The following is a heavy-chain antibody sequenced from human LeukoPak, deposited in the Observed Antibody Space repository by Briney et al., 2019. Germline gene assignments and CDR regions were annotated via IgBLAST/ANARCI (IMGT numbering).Heavy chain of an antibody. CDR1: GYTFTGYY. CDR2: INPNSGST. V-gene: IGHV1-2*06. J-gene: IGHJ4*02. CDR3: ARDMGPWIQLWLFDY. D-gene: IGHD5-18*01. Sequence: ASVKVSCKASGYTFTGYYMHWVRQAPGQGLEWMGRINPNSGSTNYAQKFQGRVTMTRDTSISTAYMELSRLRSDDTAVYYCARDMGPWIQLWLFDYWGQGTLVTVSS.